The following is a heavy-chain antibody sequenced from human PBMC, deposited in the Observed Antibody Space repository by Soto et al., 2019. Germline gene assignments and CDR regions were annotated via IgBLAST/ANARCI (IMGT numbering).Heavy chain of an antibody. CDR1: GFTLSTYW. V-gene: IGHV3-7*03. J-gene: IGHJ6*02. D-gene: IGHD3-10*01. CDR2: IKQDGSQK. Sequence: GGSLRLSCAASGFTLSTYWMTWVRQAPGKGLEWVANIKQDGSQKYYVDSVKGRFTISRDNAKNSLYLQMNSLRAEDTAVYYCARENGYGSGNQYYYYGMDVWGQGTTVTVSS. CDR3: ARENGYGSGNQYYYYGMDV.